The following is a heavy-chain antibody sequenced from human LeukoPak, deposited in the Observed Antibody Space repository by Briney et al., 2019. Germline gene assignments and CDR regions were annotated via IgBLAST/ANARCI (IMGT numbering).Heavy chain of an antibody. J-gene: IGHJ4*02. D-gene: IGHD3-16*01. V-gene: IGHV3-21*04. CDR1: GFTFSSYS. CDR2: ISSSSSYI. CDR3: AKSASYAGPYYFDY. Sequence: GGSLRLSCAASGFTFSSYSMNWVRQAPGKGLEWVSSISSSSSYIYYADSVKGRFTISRDNAKNSLYLQMNSLRAEDTAVYYCAKSASYAGPYYFDYWGQGTLVTVSS.